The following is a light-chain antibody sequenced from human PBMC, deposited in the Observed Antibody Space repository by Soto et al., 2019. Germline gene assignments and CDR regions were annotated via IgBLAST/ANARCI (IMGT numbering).Light chain of an antibody. CDR3: PQYGSSPRP. CDR1: ESVASPS. CDR2: SAS. V-gene: IGKV3-20*01. Sequence: MVLTQSPCTLSLSRGERATLSCRASESVASPSLAWYQQKPGQAPRLLFYSASRRATGVPDRFSGSGSGTDFTLTISRLQPEDFAVYYCPQYGSSPRPFGPVTNVDI. J-gene: IGKJ3*01.